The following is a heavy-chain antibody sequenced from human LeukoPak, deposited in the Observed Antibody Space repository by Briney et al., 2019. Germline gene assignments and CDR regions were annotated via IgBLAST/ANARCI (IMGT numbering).Heavy chain of an antibody. D-gene: IGHD2-2*01. Sequence: ASVKVSCKASGYTFTSYDINWVRQATGQGLEWMGWMNPNSGNTGYAQKFQGRVTMTRNTSISTAYMELSSLRSEDTAVYYCARVAYCGSTSCRSYFDLWGRGTLVTVSS. CDR2: MNPNSGNT. CDR1: GYTFTSYD. CDR3: ARVAYCGSTSCRSYFDL. J-gene: IGHJ2*01. V-gene: IGHV1-8*01.